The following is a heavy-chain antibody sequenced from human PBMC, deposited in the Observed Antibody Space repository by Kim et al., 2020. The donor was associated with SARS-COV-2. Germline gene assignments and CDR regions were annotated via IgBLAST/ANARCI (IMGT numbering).Heavy chain of an antibody. CDR3: ARRGEAGLFDY. J-gene: IGHJ4*02. D-gene: IGHD3-10*01. Sequence: TKYSQKFQGRVTITRDTSASTAYMELSSLGSEDTAVYYCARRGEAGLFDYWGQGTLVTVSS. CDR2: T. V-gene: IGHV1-3*01.